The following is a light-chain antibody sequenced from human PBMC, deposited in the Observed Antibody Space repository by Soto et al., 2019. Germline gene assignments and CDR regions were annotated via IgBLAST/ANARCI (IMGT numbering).Light chain of an antibody. J-gene: IGKJ1*01. CDR2: GAS. CDR1: QSVSSSY. CDR3: QQYQNLWT. Sequence: EILMTQSPATLSVFPGERVTLSCRASQSVSSSYLAWYQQKPGQAPRLLIYGASSRATGVPARFSGSGSGTEFTLTISGLQSEDFALYYCQQYQNLWTFGQGTKVDIK. V-gene: IGKV3-15*01.